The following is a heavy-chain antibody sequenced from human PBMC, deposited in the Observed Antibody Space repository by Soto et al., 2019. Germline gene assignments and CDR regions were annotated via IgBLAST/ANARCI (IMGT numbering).Heavy chain of an antibody. D-gene: IGHD4-17*01. CDR1: GGTFSSYT. Sequence: QVQLVQSGAEVKKPGSSVKVSCKASGGTFSSYTISWVRQAPGQGLEWMGRIIPILGIANYAQKFQGRVTNTADKSTSTAYMELSSLRSEDTAVYYCVWDYGDYSWGQGTLVTVSS. V-gene: IGHV1-69*02. CDR3: VWDYGDYS. J-gene: IGHJ4*02. CDR2: IIPILGIA.